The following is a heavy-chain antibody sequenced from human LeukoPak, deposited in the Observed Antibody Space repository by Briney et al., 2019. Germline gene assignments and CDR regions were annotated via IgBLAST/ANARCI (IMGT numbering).Heavy chain of an antibody. D-gene: IGHD3-3*01. CDR3: ARYNSPYYDFWSGYYEYYYMDV. Sequence: SETLSLTCTVSGGSISSYYWSWIRQPAGKGLEWIGRIYSSGNTNYNPSLKSRVTMSVDTSKNQFSLKLSSVTAADTAVYYCARYNSPYYDFWSGYYEYYYMDVWGKGTTVTVSS. J-gene: IGHJ6*03. V-gene: IGHV4-4*07. CDR2: IYSSGNT. CDR1: GGSISSYY.